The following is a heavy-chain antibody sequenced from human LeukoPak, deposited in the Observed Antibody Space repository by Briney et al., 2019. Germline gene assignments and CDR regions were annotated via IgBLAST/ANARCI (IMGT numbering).Heavy chain of an antibody. D-gene: IGHD3-10*01. CDR3: ARANMVRGVIITF. CDR2: INPNSGGT. CDR1: GYTFTGYY. J-gene: IGHJ4*02. Sequence: ASVKVSCKASGYTFTGYYMHWVRQAPGQGLEWMGWINPNSGGTNYAQKFQGRVTITRDTSISTAYMELSRLRSDDTAVYYCARANMVRGVIITFWGQGTLVSVSS. V-gene: IGHV1-2*02.